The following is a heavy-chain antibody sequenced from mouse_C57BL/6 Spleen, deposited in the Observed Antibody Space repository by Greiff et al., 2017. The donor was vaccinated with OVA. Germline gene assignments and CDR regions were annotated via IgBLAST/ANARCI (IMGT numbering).Heavy chain of an antibody. V-gene: IGHV1-80*01. Sequence: VQVVESGAELVKPGASVKISCKASGYAFSSYWMNWVKQRPGKGLEWIGQIYPGDGDTNYNGKFKGKATLTADKSSSTAYMQLSSLTSEDSAVYFCARGEIPSYWGQGTLVTVSA. J-gene: IGHJ3*01. CDR2: IYPGDGDT. CDR3: ARGEIPSY. CDR1: GYAFSSYW.